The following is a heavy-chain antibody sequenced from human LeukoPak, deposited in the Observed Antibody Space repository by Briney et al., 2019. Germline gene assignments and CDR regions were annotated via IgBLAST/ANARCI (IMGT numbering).Heavy chain of an antibody. CDR1: GGTFRSSA. J-gene: IGHJ4*02. D-gene: IGHD2-15*01. Sequence: GASVKVSCKVSGGTFRSSATNWVRRAPGQGLEWMGGTIPFYGATNYAQKFQGRVTITADESTGTVYMELRSLRSEDTAVYYCARMQGYAYSDYWGQGTLVTVSS. CDR2: TIPFYGAT. V-gene: IGHV1-69*13. CDR3: ARMQGYAYSDY.